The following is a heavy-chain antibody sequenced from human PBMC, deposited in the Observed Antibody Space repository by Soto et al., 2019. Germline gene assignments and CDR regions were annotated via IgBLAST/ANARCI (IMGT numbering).Heavy chain of an antibody. V-gene: IGHV1-18*01. CDR3: AREGSRPYYYYGMDV. D-gene: IGHD2-15*01. Sequence: QVQLVQSGAEVKKPGASVKVSCKASGYSFTTYGIAWVRQAPGKGLEWMGWISTYNGDTDYAQNLQGRVIMTTDTSTTTAYMELRSLRSDDTAVYYCAREGSRPYYYYGMDVWGQGTTVSVSS. J-gene: IGHJ6*02. CDR2: ISTYNGDT. CDR1: GYSFTTYG.